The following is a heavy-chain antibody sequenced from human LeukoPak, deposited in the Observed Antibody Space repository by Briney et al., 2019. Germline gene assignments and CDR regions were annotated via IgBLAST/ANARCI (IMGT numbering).Heavy chain of an antibody. J-gene: IGHJ6*03. D-gene: IGHD3-9*01. CDR1: GFTFSSYG. CDR3: ARVAYDILTGRSPLLGYYYYMDV. Sequence: GGSLRLSCAASGFTFSSYGMHWVRQAPGKGLEWVAVIWYDGSNKYYADSVKGRFTISRDNSKNTLYLQMNSLRAEDTAVYYCARVAYDILTGRSPLLGYYYYMDVWGKGTAVTVSS. V-gene: IGHV3-33*01. CDR2: IWYDGSNK.